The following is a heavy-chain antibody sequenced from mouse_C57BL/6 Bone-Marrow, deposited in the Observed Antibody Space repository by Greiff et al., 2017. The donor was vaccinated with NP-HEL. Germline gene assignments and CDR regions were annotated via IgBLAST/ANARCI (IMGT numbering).Heavy chain of an antibody. J-gene: IGHJ4*01. CDR2: IYPGSGST. CDR1: GYTFTSYW. Sequence: QVQLQQSGAELVKPGASVKMSCKASGYTFTSYWITWVKQRPGQGLAWIGDIYPGSGSTNYNEKFKSKATLTVDTSSSTAYMQLSSLTSEDSAVYYCARTDGYYFYAMDYWGQGTSVTVSS. V-gene: IGHV1-55*01. CDR3: ARTDGYYFYAMDY. D-gene: IGHD2-3*01.